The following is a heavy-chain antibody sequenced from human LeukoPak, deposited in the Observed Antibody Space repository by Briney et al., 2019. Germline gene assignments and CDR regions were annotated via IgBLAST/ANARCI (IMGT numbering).Heavy chain of an antibody. CDR3: ARREYSYGTYYIDV. CDR1: GGSFSGYY. D-gene: IGHD5-18*01. Sequence: SETLSLTCAVYGGSFSGYYWSWIRQPPGKGLEWIGEINHIGRTDYNPSLKSRVSMSVDTSKNQFSLKPTSVTAADTAVYYCARREYSYGTYYIDVWGKGSTVTVSS. CDR2: INHIGRT. V-gene: IGHV4-34*01. J-gene: IGHJ6*03.